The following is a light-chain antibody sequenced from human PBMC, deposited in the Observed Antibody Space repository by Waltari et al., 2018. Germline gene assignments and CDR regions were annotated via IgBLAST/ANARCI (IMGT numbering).Light chain of an antibody. J-gene: IGLJ2*01. CDR1: SSDVGNSTR. Sequence: QSALTQPASVSGSPGQSITIPCPGTSSDVGNSTRVSWYQQHPGKAPKLMIYAVSKRPSGVSDRFSGSKSGDMASLTISGLQPEDEAEYFCSSYAGSSKGVFGGGTKVTVL. V-gene: IGLV2-23*02. CDR2: AVS. CDR3: SSYAGSSKGV.